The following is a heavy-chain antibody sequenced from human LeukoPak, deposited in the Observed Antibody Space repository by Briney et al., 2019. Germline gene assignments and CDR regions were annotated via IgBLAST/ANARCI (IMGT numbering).Heavy chain of an antibody. CDR2: IYYSGST. D-gene: IGHD1-20*01. J-gene: IGHJ5*02. CDR3: ARGGITGTISSWFDP. Sequence: SETLSLTCTVSGGSISSYYWSWIRLPPGKGLEWIGYIYYSGSTNYNPSLKSRVTISVDTSKNQFSLKLSSVTAADTAVYYCARGGITGTISSWFDPWGQGTLVTVSS. V-gene: IGHV4-59*01. CDR1: GGSISSYY.